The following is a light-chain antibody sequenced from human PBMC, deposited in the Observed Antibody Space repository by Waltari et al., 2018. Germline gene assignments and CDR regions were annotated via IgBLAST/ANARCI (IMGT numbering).Light chain of an antibody. V-gene: IGLV1-44*01. J-gene: IGLJ3*02. Sequence: QSVLTQPPSASGTPGQRVTISCSGSASHFGGNLVNWYQQLPGKAPKLLIYRSDLRPSGVPDRFSGSKSGTSASLAISGLQSEDEADYFCASWDDSMNGHWVFGGGTKVTVL. CDR2: RSD. CDR3: ASWDDSMNGHWV. CDR1: ASHFGGNL.